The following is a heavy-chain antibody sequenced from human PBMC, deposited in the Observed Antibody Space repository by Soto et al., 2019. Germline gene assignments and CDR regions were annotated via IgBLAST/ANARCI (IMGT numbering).Heavy chain of an antibody. D-gene: IGHD3-3*01. CDR3: AKDSYYDFWSDYWYFDL. Sequence: EVQLLESGGGLVQPGGSLRLSCAASGFTFSSYAMSWVRQAPGKGLEWVSAISGSGGSTYYADSVKGRFTISRDNSKNTLYLQMNSLRAEDTAVYYCAKDSYYDFWSDYWYFDLWGRGTLVTVSS. CDR1: GFTFSSYA. V-gene: IGHV3-23*01. CDR2: ISGSGGST. J-gene: IGHJ2*01.